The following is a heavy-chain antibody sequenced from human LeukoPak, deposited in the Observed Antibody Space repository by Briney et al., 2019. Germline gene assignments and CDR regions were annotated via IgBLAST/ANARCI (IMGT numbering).Heavy chain of an antibody. D-gene: IGHD2-15*01. Sequence: SGTLSLTCAVSGGSISSSNWWSWVRQPPGKGLEWIGGIYYSGSTYYNPSLKSRVTISVDTSKNQFSLKLSSVTAADTAVYYCARHMGQKIPDINYYMDVWGKGTTVTVSS. CDR3: ARHMGQKIPDINYYMDV. CDR2: IYYSGST. V-gene: IGHV4-4*02. CDR1: GGSISSSNW. J-gene: IGHJ6*03.